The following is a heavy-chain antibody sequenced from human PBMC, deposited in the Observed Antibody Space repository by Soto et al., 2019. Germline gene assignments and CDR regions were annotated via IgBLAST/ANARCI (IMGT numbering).Heavy chain of an antibody. D-gene: IGHD5-18*01. CDR3: ATIRGYSYGYYFDY. Sequence: ASVKVSCKVSGYTLTALSMHWVRQAPGKGLEWKGGFDPEDGETIYAQKFQGRVTITEDTSTDTAYMELSSLRSEDTAVYYCATIRGYSYGYYFDYWGQGTLVTVSS. CDR2: FDPEDGET. CDR1: GYTLTALS. V-gene: IGHV1-24*01. J-gene: IGHJ4*02.